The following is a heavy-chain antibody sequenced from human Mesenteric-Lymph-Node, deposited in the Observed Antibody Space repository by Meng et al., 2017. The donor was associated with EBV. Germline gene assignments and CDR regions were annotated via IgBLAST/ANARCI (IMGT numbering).Heavy chain of an antibody. CDR3: ARDWSGYYWFDY. V-gene: IGHV4-59*01. CDR2: IFYSGRT. D-gene: IGHD3-3*01. Sequence: LQESGPGLVKPSETLSLTCTVYGGYISGYSWSWIRQPPGKGLEWIGYIFYSGRTNYNPSLKSRVTMSVDTSKNQFSLKLSSVTPADTAVYYCARDWSGYYWFDYWGQGTLVTVSS. CDR1: GGYISGYS. J-gene: IGHJ4*02.